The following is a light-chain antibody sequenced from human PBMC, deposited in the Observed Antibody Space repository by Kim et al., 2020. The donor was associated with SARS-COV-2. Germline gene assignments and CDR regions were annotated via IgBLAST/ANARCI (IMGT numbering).Light chain of an antibody. CDR1: QGISND. J-gene: IGKJ1*01. CDR2: AAS. V-gene: IGKV1-27*01. CDR3: QKYDTAPWT. Sequence: ASVGDGVTITCRASQGISNDLAWYQQKPGEAPKLLIYAASTLQFGVSTRFSGSGSGTEFTLTISDLQPEDVATYYCQKYDTAPWTFGHGTKVDIK.